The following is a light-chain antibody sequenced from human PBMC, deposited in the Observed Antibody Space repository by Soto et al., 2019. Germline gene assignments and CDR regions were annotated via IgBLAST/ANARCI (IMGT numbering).Light chain of an antibody. V-gene: IGLV2-14*01. J-gene: IGLJ3*02. CDR2: EVT. CDR3: SSYTTSATLV. Sequence: QSALTQPASVSGSPGQSITISCTGTSTDIGVYNYVSWYQQHPGKAPKVMTYEVTNRPSGVSNRFSGSKSGDTASLTISGLRSEDEADYYCSSYTTSATLVFGGGTKLTVL. CDR1: STDIGVYNY.